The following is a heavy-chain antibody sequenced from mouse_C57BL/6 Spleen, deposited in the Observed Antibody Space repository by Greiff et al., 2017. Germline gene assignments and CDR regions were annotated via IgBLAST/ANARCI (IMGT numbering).Heavy chain of an antibody. Sequence: EVQLQQSGPELVKPGASVKISCKASGYTFTDYYMNWVKQSHGKSLEWIGDINPNNGGTSYNQKFKGKATLTVDKSSSTAYMELRSLTSEDSAVYYCARSPYDGSSTPWYFDVWGTGTTVTVSS. CDR3: ARSPYDGSSTPWYFDV. CDR1: GYTFTDYY. CDR2: INPNNGGT. V-gene: IGHV1-26*01. J-gene: IGHJ1*03. D-gene: IGHD1-1*01.